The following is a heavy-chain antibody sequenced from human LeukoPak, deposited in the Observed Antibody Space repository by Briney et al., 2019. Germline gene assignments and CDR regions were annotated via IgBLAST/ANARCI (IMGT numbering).Heavy chain of an antibody. Sequence: GESLKISCKGSGYSFTSFWIGWVRQMPGKGLEWMGIIYPGDSDTRYSPSFQGQVTLSAAKSISTAYLQCSSLKASDTALYYCARRQYGDYSFDYWGQGALVTVSS. CDR1: GYSFTSFW. D-gene: IGHD4-17*01. J-gene: IGHJ4*02. CDR3: ARRQYGDYSFDY. V-gene: IGHV5-51*01. CDR2: IYPGDSDT.